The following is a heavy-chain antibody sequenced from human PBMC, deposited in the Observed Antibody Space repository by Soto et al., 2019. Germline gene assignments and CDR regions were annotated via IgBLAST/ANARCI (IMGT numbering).Heavy chain of an antibody. J-gene: IGHJ4*02. D-gene: IGHD6-13*01. Sequence: GGSLRLSCAASGFTFSSYGMHWVRQAPGKGLEWVAVIWYDGSNKYYADSVKGRFTISRDNSKNTLYLQMNSLRAEDTAVYYCARSEAAAGAYFDYWGQGTLVTVSS. V-gene: IGHV3-33*01. CDR2: IWYDGSNK. CDR3: ARSEAAAGAYFDY. CDR1: GFTFSSYG.